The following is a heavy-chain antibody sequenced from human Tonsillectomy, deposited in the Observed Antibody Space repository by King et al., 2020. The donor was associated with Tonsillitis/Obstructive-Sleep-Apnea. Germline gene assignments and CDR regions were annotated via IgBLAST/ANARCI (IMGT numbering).Heavy chain of an antibody. Sequence: QLQESGPGLVKPSETLSLTCTVSGGSISSYYWSWIRQPQGKGLEWIGYIYYSGSTNYNPSLKSRVTISVDTSKNQFSLKLSSVTAADTAVYYCVRDNREYDCWSGNLNWFDPWGQGTLVTVSS. V-gene: IGHV4-59*01. D-gene: IGHD3-3*01. CDR2: IYYSGST. CDR3: VRDNREYDCWSGNLNWFDP. CDR1: GGSISSYY. J-gene: IGHJ5*02.